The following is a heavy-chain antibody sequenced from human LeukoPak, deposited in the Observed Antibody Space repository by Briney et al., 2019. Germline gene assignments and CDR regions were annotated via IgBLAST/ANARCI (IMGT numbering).Heavy chain of an antibody. D-gene: IGHD4-17*01. J-gene: IGHJ5*02. Sequence: GGSLRLSCAASGFTVSSNYMSWVRQAPGEGLERVSVIYSGGSTYYAGSVKGRFTISRDNSKNTLYLQMNSLRAEDTAVYYCARDMYGDYVLDPWGQGTLVTVSS. V-gene: IGHV3-66*01. CDR1: GFTVSSNY. CDR3: ARDMYGDYVLDP. CDR2: IYSGGST.